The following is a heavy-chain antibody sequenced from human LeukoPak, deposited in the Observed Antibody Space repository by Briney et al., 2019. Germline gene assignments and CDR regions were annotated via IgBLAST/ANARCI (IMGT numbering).Heavy chain of an antibody. Sequence: SETLSLTCTVSGGSIRSSYYYWGWIRQPPGKGLEWIGSIYDSGSTYYNPSLKSRVTISVDTSKNQFSLKLNSVTAADTAVYYCARASGESLGYWGQGTLVTVSS. J-gene: IGHJ4*02. CDR3: ARASGESLGY. D-gene: IGHD3-10*01. CDR2: IYDSGST. V-gene: IGHV4-39*01. CDR1: GGSIRSSYYY.